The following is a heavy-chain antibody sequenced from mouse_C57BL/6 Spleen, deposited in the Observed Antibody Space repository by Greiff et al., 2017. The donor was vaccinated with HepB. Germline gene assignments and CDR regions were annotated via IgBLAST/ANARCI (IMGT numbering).Heavy chain of an antibody. J-gene: IGHJ4*01. V-gene: IGHV1-15*01. CDR1: GYTFTDYE. D-gene: IGHD4-1*01. CDR2: IDPETGGT. CDR3: TRSGWDVGAMDY. Sequence: VKLMESGAELVRPGASVTLSCKASGYTFTDYEMHWVKQTPVHGLEWIGAIDPETGGTAYNQKFKGKAILTADKSSSTAYMELRSLTSEDSAVYYCTRSGWDVGAMDYWGQGTSVTVSS.